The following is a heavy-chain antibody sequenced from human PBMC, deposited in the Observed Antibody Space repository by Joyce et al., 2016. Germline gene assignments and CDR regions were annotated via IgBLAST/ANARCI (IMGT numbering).Heavy chain of an antibody. D-gene: IGHD3-16*02. J-gene: IGHJ4*02. CDR3: ARDSTYYDYIWGSNRAPTYFEY. CDR1: GFTFSSYE. Sequence: EVQLVESGGGLVQPGGSLRLSCAASGFTFSSYEMNWVRQAPGKGLEWMSYISNSGSTRYYADSVKGRFTISRDNAKNSLYLQMNSLRAEDTAVYYCARDSTYYDYIWGSNRAPTYFEYWGQGTLVTVSS. CDR2: ISNSGSTR. V-gene: IGHV3-48*03.